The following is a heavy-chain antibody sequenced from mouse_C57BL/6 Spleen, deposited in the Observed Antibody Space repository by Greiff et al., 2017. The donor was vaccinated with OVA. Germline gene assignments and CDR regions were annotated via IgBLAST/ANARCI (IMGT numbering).Heavy chain of an antibody. CDR3: ARDNWVMDY. CDR2: INYDGSST. V-gene: IGHV5-16*01. J-gene: IGHJ4*01. Sequence: EVMLVESEGGLVQPGSSMKLSCTASGFTFSDYYMAWVRQVPEKGLEWVANINYDGSSTYYLDSLKSRFIISRDNAKNILYLQMSSLKSEDTATYYCARDNWVMDYWGQGTSVTVSS. D-gene: IGHD4-1*01. CDR1: GFTFSDYY.